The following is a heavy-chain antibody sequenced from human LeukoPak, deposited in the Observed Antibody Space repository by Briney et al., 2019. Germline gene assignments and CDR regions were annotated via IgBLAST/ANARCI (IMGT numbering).Heavy chain of an antibody. CDR1: GYTFTSYG. V-gene: IGHV1-18*01. CDR3: AKDPQPSWIQLWGGYFDY. Sequence: ASVKVSCKASGYTFTSYGISWVRQAPGQGLEWMGWISAYNGNTNYAQKLQGRVTMTTDTSTSTAYMELRSLRSDDTAVYYCAKDPQPSWIQLWGGYFDYWGQGTLVTVSS. CDR2: ISAYNGNT. J-gene: IGHJ4*02. D-gene: IGHD5-18*01.